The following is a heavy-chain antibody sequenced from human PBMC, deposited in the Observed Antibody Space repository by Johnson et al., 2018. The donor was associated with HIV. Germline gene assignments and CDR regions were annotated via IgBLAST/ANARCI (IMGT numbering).Heavy chain of an antibody. V-gene: IGHV3-30*02. Sequence: QVQLVESGGGVVQPGRSLRLYCAASGFTFSSDGMHWVRQAQGKGLEWVSFIRYDGSNKYYADSVKGRLTISRDNSKNTLYLQMNSLRAEDTAVYYCAREGAWEPPLDAIDIWGQGTMVTVSS. CDR1: GFTFSSDG. CDR2: IRYDGSNK. CDR3: AREGAWEPPLDAIDI. J-gene: IGHJ3*02. D-gene: IGHD1-26*01.